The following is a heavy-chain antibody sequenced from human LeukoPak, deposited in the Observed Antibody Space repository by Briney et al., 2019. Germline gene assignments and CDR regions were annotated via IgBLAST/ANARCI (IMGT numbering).Heavy chain of an antibody. J-gene: IGHJ6*02. CDR2: IYYSGST. V-gene: IGHV4-59*01. CDR1: GGSISRYY. D-gene: IGHD6-13*01. CDR3: ARDLAAGTALYYGMYV. Sequence: PSETLSLTFTVSGGSISRYYWSWIRQPPGKGLEWIGYIYYSGSTNYNPSLKSRVTISVDTSKNQFSLKLSSVTAADTAVYYCARDLAAGTALYYGMYVWGQGTTVTVSS.